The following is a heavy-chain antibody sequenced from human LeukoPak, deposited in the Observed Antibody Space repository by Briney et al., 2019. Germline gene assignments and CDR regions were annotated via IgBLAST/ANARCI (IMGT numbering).Heavy chain of an antibody. J-gene: IGHJ4*02. V-gene: IGHV4-39*07. D-gene: IGHD3-16*01. CDR3: AREGGPPSEYFDY. CDR1: GGSISSSNYY. CDR2: IYYSGST. Sequence: SETLSLTCTVSGGSISSSNYYWGWIRQPPGKGLEWIGSIYYSGSTYYNPSLKSRVTISVDTSKNQFSLKLSSVTAADTAVYYCAREGGPPSEYFDYWGQGTLVTVSS.